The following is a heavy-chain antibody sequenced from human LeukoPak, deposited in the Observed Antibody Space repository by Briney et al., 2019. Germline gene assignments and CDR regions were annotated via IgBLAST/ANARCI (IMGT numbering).Heavy chain of an antibody. CDR2: IDPSDSYT. J-gene: IGHJ4*02. V-gene: IGHV5-10-1*01. Sequence: GESLKISCKGSGYSFTSYWISWVRQMPGKGLEWMGRIDPSDSYTNYSPSFQGHVTISADKSISTAYLQWSSLKASDTAMYYCARHGDGYNYDFDYGGQGTLVSVSS. CDR1: GYSFTSYW. D-gene: IGHD5-24*01. CDR3: ARHGDGYNYDFDY.